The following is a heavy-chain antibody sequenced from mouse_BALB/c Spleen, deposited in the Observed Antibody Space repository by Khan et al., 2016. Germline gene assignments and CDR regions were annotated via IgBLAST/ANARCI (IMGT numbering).Heavy chain of an antibody. J-gene: IGHJ4*01. Sequence: EVQLVESGGGLVQPGGSMKLSCVASGFTFSNYWMNWVRQSPEKGLEWVAEIRLKSNNYATHYAESVKGRFTISRDDSKSSVHLQMNNLRVEDTGIYYCLCGHFALDFWGQGTSVTVSS. CDR2: IRLKSNNYAT. CDR3: LCGHFALDF. CDR1: GFTFSNYW. V-gene: IGHV6-6*02.